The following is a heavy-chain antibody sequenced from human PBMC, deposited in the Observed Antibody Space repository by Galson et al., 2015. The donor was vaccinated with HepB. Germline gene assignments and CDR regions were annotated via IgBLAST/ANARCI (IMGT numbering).Heavy chain of an antibody. D-gene: IGHD3-16*01. J-gene: IGHJ4*02. Sequence: SLRLSCAASGFTFNTHSLHWVRQAPVTGLEWVGVVSSDRRNKYYADFVKRRFTISRDNFKNTVYLQVNSLRIEDTAVYFCARDMTTFGFYPDYWGQGTLVTGSA. CDR3: ARDMTTFGFYPDY. V-gene: IGHV3-30*04. CDR2: VSSDRRNK. CDR1: GFTFNTHS.